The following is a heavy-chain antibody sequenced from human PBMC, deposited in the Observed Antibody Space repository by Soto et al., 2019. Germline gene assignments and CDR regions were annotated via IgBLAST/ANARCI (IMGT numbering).Heavy chain of an antibody. Sequence: GGSLRLSCAASGFPFSNAWMNWVRPAPGKGLEWVGRIKSKTDGGTTDYAAPVKGRFTISRDDSKNTLYLQMNSLKTEDTAVYYCTTKPTYGDYYYYYYGMDVWGQGTTVTVSS. J-gene: IGHJ6*02. CDR2: IKSKTDGGTT. V-gene: IGHV3-15*07. D-gene: IGHD4-17*01. CDR3: TTKPTYGDYYYYYYGMDV. CDR1: GFPFSNAW.